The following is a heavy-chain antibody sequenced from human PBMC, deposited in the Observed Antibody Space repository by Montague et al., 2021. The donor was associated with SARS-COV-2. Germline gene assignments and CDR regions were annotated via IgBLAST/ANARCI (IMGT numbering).Heavy chain of an antibody. V-gene: IGHV4-39*01. Sequence: SETLSLTCTVSGXSISSSSYYWGWIRQPPGKGLEWIGYIYYSGSTYYNPSPKSRVTIFVETSKNQFSLKLSSVTAADTAVYYCARQPTRGITIFGVVTDYGMDVWGQGTTVTVSS. CDR1: GXSISSSSYY. CDR3: ARQPTRGITIFGVVTDYGMDV. D-gene: IGHD3-3*01. CDR2: IYYSGST. J-gene: IGHJ6*02.